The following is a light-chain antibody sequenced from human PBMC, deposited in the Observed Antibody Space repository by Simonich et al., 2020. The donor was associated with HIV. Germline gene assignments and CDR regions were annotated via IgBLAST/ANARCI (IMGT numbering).Light chain of an antibody. V-gene: IGKV1-39*01. CDR2: AAS. J-gene: IGKJ2*01. CDR1: QTISSY. CDR3: QRSYSIPYI. Sequence: DIQMTQSPSSLSASVGDRVTITCRASQTISSYLNWYQQKPGKDPKLLIYAASSLQSGVPSRFSGSGSGTDFTLTISSLQPEDFATYYCQRSYSIPYIFGQGTKLEIK.